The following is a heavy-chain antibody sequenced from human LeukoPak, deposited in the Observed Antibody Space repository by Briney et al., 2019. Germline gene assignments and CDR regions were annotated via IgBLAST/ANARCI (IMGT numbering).Heavy chain of an antibody. CDR3: ARAGRIYSSSWYENY. V-gene: IGHV4-34*01. J-gene: IGHJ4*02. Sequence: SETLSLTCAVYGGSFSGYYWSWIPQPPGKGLEWIGEINHSGSTNYNPSLESRVTISVDTSKNQFSLKLSSVTAADTAVYYCARAGRIYSSSWYENYWGQGTLVTVSS. D-gene: IGHD6-13*01. CDR1: GGSFSGYY. CDR2: INHSGST.